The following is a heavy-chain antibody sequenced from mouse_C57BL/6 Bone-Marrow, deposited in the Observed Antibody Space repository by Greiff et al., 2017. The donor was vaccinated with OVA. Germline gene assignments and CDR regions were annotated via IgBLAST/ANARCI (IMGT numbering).Heavy chain of an antibody. D-gene: IGHD2-12*01. CDR2: IWGVGST. Sequence: VQLQESGPGLVAPSQSLSITCTVSGFSLTSYGVDWVRQSPGKGLEWLGVIWGVGSTNYNSALKSRLSIRKDNSKSQVFLKMNSLQTDDTAMYYCATSYYRDFAWCAYWGQGTLVTVSA. CDR1: GFSLTSYG. J-gene: IGHJ3*01. CDR3: ATSYYRDFAWCAY. V-gene: IGHV2-6*01.